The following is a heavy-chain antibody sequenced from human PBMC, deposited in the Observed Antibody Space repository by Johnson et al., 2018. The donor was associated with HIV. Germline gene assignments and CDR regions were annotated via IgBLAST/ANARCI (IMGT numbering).Heavy chain of an antibody. J-gene: IGHJ3*02. CDR1: RFTVSSNY. Sequence: VQLVESGGGLVQPGGSLRLSCAASRFTVSSNYMSCVRQVPGKGLALVSLIYNDGSPSYAASVKGRSTISRDNSKNTLYLHMNSLRAEDTAVYYCARGAAAGSGAFDIWGQGTMVTVSS. D-gene: IGHD6-13*01. CDR2: IYNDGSP. CDR3: ARGAAAGSGAFDI. V-gene: IGHV3-66*01.